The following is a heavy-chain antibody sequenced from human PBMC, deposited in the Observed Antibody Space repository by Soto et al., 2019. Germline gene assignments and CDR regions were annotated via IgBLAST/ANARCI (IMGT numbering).Heavy chain of an antibody. CDR2: IFYLGSS. CDR3: ARHSLALRKNNWFDP. J-gene: IGHJ5*02. Sequence: WKTLSLTCTVSGDSIISSDFYWGWVRQPPGKGLEWIGSIFYLGSSYYNPSLKSRVTMSVDTSKNQFSLRLRSVTAADTALYFCARHSLALRKNNWFDPWGQGIMVTVSS. CDR1: GDSIISSDFY. D-gene: IGHD3-3*02. V-gene: IGHV4-39*01.